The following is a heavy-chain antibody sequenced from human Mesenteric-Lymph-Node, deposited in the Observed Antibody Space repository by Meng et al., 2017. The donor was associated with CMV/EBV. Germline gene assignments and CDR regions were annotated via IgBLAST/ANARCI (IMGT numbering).Heavy chain of an antibody. V-gene: IGHV3-20*04. Sequence: GESLKISCAASGFTFSSYAMSWVRQAPGKGLEWVSGINWIGGDTGYADSVKGRFIISRDNAKNTLYLQMNSLRAEDTAVYYCARGNAHAFDYWGQGTLVTVSS. CDR3: ARGNAHAFDY. D-gene: IGHD1-1*01. CDR1: GFTFSSYA. J-gene: IGHJ4*02. CDR2: INWIGGDT.